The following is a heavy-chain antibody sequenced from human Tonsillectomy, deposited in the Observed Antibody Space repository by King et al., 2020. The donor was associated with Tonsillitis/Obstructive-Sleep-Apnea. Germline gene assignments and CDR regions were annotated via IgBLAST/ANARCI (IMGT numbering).Heavy chain of an antibody. CDR2: IIPIFVPA. J-gene: IGHJ4*02. CDR3: ANYNEWDIYFDY. V-gene: IGHV1-69*01. CDR1: GCTFISYA. Sequence: VQLVESGAEVKKPGSSVKVSFKASGCTFISYAISWVRQAPGQGLDLMGGIIPIFVPANYSQQFQGRVTITADESTRTAYMELSSLRSEDTAVYYCANYNEWDIYFDYWGQGTLVTVSS. D-gene: IGHD1-1*01.